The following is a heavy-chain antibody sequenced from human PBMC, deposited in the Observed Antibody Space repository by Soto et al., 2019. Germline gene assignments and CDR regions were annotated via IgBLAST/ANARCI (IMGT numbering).Heavy chain of an antibody. CDR2: IYYSGST. V-gene: IGHV4-59*01. J-gene: IGHJ4*02. CDR1: GGSISSYY. D-gene: IGHD3-16*02. CDR3: ARVVTVYDYVWGSYRYGPYFGY. Sequence: SETLSLTCSVSGGSISSYYWSWIRQPPGKGLEWIGYIYYSGSTNYNPSLKSRVTISVDTSKNQFSLKLSSVTAADTAVYYCARVVTVYDYVWGSYRYGPYFGYWGQGPLVTVSS.